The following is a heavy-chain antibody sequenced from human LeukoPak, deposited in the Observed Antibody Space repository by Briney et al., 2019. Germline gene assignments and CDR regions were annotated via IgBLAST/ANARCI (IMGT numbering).Heavy chain of an antibody. CDR3: ARFSDYGGYFDY. D-gene: IGHD4-17*01. V-gene: IGHV3-23*01. CDR1: GFTFSSYG. CDR2: ISGSGGST. Sequence: GGSLRPSCAASGFTFSSYGMSWVRQAPGKGLEWVSAISGSGGSTYYADSVKGRFTISRDNSKNTLYLQMNSLRAEDTAVYYCARFSDYGGYFDYWGQGTLVTVSS. J-gene: IGHJ4*02.